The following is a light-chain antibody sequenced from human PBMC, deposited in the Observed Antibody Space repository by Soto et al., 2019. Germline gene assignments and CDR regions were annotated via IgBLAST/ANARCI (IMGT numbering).Light chain of an antibody. J-gene: IGKJ1*01. V-gene: IGKV1-27*01. CDR2: AAS. Sequence: DIQMTQSPSSLSASVGERVTMTFLASEGISNYLAWYQQKPGKVPKLLIYAASTLQSGVPSRFSGSGSGTDFTLTISSLQPEDVATYYCQKYNSAPTWTFGQGTKVDIK. CDR3: QKYNSAPTWT. CDR1: EGISNY.